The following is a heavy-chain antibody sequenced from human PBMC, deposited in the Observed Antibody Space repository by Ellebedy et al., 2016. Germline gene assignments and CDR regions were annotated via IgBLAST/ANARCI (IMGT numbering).Heavy chain of an antibody. J-gene: IGHJ4*02. CDR3: ATQVNGFAY. D-gene: IGHD2-21*01. V-gene: IGHV1-8*01. Sequence: ASVKVSCKASGYTFSSYDINWVRQATGQGLEWMGWVNPDSGTIGYGRKFQGRVTMTRSASKGTAYMELTDLTSQDTAIYYCATQVNGFAYWGQGTLVTVSS. CDR2: VNPDSGTI. CDR1: GYTFSSYD.